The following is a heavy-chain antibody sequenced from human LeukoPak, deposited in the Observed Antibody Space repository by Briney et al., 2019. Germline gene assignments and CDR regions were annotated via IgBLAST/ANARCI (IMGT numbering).Heavy chain of an antibody. J-gene: IGHJ4*02. D-gene: IGHD3-10*01. CDR1: GFTLSDYW. V-gene: IGHV3-7*01. Sequence: GGSLRLSCAASGFTLSDYWMSWVRQAPGKGLEWVANMNEDGSEKNYVDSVKGRFTISRDDAKNSLHLQMNSLRAEDTAVYYCARAPMVRGVYYFDYWGQGTLVTVSS. CDR3: ARAPMVRGVYYFDY. CDR2: MNEDGSEK.